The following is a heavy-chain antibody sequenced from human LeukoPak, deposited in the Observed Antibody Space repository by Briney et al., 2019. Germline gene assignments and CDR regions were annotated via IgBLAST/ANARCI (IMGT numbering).Heavy chain of an antibody. CDR2: ILYSGGT. CDR1: GGSMGGHW. CDR3: ARRNTADASIDF. Sequence: SETLSLTCTVSGGSMGGHWWSWIRQSPGKGLEWIGDILYSGGTNNNSPLKSRLTMSLDTSKNQFSLKLSSVTAADTAMYYCARRNTADASIDFWGQGILVIASS. J-gene: IGHJ4*02. V-gene: IGHV4-59*08. D-gene: IGHD2/OR15-2a*01.